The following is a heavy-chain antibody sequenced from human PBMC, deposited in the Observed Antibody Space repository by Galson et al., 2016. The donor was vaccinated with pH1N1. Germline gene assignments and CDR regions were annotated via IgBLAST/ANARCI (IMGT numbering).Heavy chain of an antibody. J-gene: IGHJ6*02. CDR2: IYTSGGT. Sequence: YWSWIRQPAGKGLEWIGRIYTSGGTSYNPSLKSRVTMSVDMSKNKFSLKLTSLTAADTAVYYCAREYLVVGEGWEYGLDVWGQGTTVTVSS. CDR1: Y. V-gene: IGHV4-4*07. D-gene: IGHD2-2*01. CDR3: AREYLVVGEGWEYGLDV.